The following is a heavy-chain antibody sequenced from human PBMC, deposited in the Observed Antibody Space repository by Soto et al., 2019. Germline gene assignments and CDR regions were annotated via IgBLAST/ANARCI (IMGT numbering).Heavy chain of an antibody. D-gene: IGHD2-15*01. Sequence: QVQLVQSGAEVKKPGSSVKVSCKASGGTFSSYAISWVRQAPGQGLEWMGGIIPIFCTANYAQKFQGRVTITPDKTTSTAYTGRRSVRYVGTGAYYCVRGAAPRPYYYGMDVWGQGTTVTVSS. CDR2: IIPIFCTA. CDR1: GGTFSSYA. CDR3: VRGAAPRPYYYGMDV. V-gene: IGHV1-69*06. J-gene: IGHJ6*02.